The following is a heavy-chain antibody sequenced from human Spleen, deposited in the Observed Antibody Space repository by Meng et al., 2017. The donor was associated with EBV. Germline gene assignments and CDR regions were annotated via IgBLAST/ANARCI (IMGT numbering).Heavy chain of an antibody. D-gene: IGHD1-26*01. Sequence: EVQLVESGXTLIQPGGXLRLSCAASGFTVSSNYMSWVRQAPGKGLEWVSILYSGGTAYYADSVKGRFTISRDNSKTTSFLQMSSLRVEDTAVYFCARDAYGATHWGQGTLVTVSS. V-gene: IGHV3-53*01. CDR3: ARDAYGATH. CDR2: LYSGGTA. CDR1: GFTVSSNY. J-gene: IGHJ4*02.